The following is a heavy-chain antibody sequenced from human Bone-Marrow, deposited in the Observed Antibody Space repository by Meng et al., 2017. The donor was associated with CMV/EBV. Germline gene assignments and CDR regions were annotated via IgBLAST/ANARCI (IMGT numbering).Heavy chain of an antibody. V-gene: IGHV3-30*02. CDR3: ARRDWGSDAFDI. Sequence: GGSLRLSCAASGFTFSSYGMHWVRQAPGKGLEWVAFIRYDGSNKYYADSVKGRFTISRDNSKNTLYLQMNSLRSDDTAVYYCARRDWGSDAFDIWGQGTMVSVSS. CDR1: GFTFSSYG. J-gene: IGHJ3*02. D-gene: IGHD7-27*01. CDR2: IRYDGSNK.